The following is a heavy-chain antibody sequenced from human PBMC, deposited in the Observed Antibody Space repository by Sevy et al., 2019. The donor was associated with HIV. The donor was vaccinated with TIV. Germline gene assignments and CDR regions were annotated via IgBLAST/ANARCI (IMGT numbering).Heavy chain of an antibody. CDR3: ARYNTSTSNFDF. V-gene: IGHV3-11*01. CDR2: ISSSSSAI. Sequence: GSLRLSCAASGFNFRDYYMNWIRQAPGKGLDWVSYISSSSSAIYYAASVKGRFTISRDNAKNSLYLQMNSLRAEDTAVYYCARYNTSTSNFDFWGQGTLVTVSS. J-gene: IGHJ5*01. CDR1: GFNFRDYY. D-gene: IGHD1-1*01.